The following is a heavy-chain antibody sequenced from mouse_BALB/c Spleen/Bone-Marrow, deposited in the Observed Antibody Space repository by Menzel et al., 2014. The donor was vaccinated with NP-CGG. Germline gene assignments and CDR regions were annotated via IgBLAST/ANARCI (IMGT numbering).Heavy chain of an antibody. V-gene: IGHV1-77*01. J-gene: IGHJ2*01. CDR2: IYPGSGST. CDR3: EGDVGY. D-gene: IGHD3-3*01. CDR1: GYTFTDYV. Sequence: ESGPELVKPGASVKMSCKSSGYTFTDYVISWVKQRTGQGLEWIGEIYPGSGSTYYNEKFKGNATLTADKSSITVYMQLSSLTSEDSAVYFCEGDVGYWGQGTTLTVSS.